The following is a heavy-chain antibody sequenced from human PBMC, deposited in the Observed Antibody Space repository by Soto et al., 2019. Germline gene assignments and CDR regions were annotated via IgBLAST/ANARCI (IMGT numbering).Heavy chain of an antibody. J-gene: IGHJ4*02. CDR1: GFTFNNYG. Sequence: QPGGSLRLSCVASGFTFNNYGMHWVRQAPGKGLEWVVVISFDGRNTYYLDSVKGRFTISRDNSKNALYLEMTSLRADDTAIYYCAKGVEGGYDPYYFDCWGQGTLVTVSS. V-gene: IGHV3-30*18. CDR3: AKGVEGGYDPYYFDC. CDR2: ISFDGRNT. D-gene: IGHD5-12*01.